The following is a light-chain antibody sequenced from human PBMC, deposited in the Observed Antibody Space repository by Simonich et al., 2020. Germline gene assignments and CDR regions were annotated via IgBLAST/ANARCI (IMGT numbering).Light chain of an antibody. CDR1: QSLVHSDGNTY. V-gene: IGKV2-30*02. CDR3: MQSIQLPLYT. CDR2: KVS. Sequence: DVVMTQSPLSLPVTLGQPASISCRSSQSLVHSDGNTYLNWFQQRPGQSPRRLIYKVSNRDSGVPDRCSGSGSGTDFTLKISRVEAEDVGVYYCMQSIQLPLYTFGQGTKLEIK. J-gene: IGKJ2*01.